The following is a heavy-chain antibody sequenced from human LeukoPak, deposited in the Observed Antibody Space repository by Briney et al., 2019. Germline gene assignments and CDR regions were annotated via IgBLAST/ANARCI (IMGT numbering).Heavy chain of an antibody. CDR1: GGTFSSYA. CDR2: IIPIFGTA. Sequence: GASVKVSCKASGGTFSSYAINWVRQAPGQGLEWMGGIIPIFGTANYAQKFQGRVTITADESTSTAYLELSSLRSEDTAVYYCARDQGGTGYNWFEPWGQGTLVTVSS. J-gene: IGHJ5*02. CDR3: ARDQGGTGYNWFEP. V-gene: IGHV1-69*13. D-gene: IGHD1-1*01.